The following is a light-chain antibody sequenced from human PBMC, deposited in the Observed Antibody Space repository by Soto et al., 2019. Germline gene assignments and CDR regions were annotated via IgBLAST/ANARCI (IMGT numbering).Light chain of an antibody. CDR2: DVS. CDR1: HDITNF. V-gene: IGKV1-33*01. CDR3: QQYDDLTIA. J-gene: IGKJ5*01. Sequence: DIQMTQSPSSLSVSVGDRVTITCQASHDITNFLNWYQQKPGKAPKLLIYDVSKLETGVPSRFSGSGYGTDFTLTISSLQTEDIATYFCQQYDDLTIAFGKGQRLESK.